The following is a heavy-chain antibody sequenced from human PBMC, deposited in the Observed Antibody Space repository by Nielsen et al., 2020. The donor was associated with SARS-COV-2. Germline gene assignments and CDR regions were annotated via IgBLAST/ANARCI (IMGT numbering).Heavy chain of an antibody. CDR2: VSGSGGTT. D-gene: IGHD3-10*01. Sequence: GESLKISCAASGFTFSSYPISWVRQAPGKGLEWVSGVSGSGGTTYYADSVKGRFTISRDNSKNAVWLQVSSLRAEDTAVYHCAKVRGAGSTTHDFDYWGQGTLVTVSS. V-gene: IGHV3-23*01. CDR3: AKVRGAGSTTHDFDY. J-gene: IGHJ4*02. CDR1: GFTFSSYP.